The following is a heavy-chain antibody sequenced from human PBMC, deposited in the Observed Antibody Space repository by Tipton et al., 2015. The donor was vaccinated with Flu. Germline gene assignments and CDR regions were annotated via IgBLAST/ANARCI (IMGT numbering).Heavy chain of an antibody. CDR3: ARGRGGFGELLYRVYYYYGMDV. J-gene: IGHJ6*02. CDR1: TDSISSSSYY. D-gene: IGHD3-10*01. CDR2: FYYSRGT. V-gene: IGHV4-39*01. Sequence: TLSLTCTVSTDSISSSSYYWGWIRQPPGKGLEWIGNFYYSRGTYYNPSLKSRVTISVDTSKNQLSLKLSSVTAADTAVYYCARGRGGFGELLYRVYYYYGMDVWGQGTTVTVSS.